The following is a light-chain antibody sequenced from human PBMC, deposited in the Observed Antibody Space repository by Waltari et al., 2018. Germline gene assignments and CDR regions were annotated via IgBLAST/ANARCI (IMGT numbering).Light chain of an antibody. J-gene: IGKJ4*01. V-gene: IGKV4-1*01. CDR2: WGS. Sequence: DIVMTQSPDSLAVSLGERATINCQSSQTVLYNYNNKNHLAWFQQKPGQPPKLLISWGSTRESGVPDRFSGSGSGTAFTLTISNLQAEDEAVYYCQQYFGLPLTFGGGTKLEIK. CDR3: QQYFGLPLT. CDR1: QTVLYNYNNKNH.